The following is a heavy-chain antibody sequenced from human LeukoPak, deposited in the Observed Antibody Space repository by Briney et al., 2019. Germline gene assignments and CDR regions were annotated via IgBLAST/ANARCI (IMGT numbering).Heavy chain of an antibody. CDR2: IYYSGST. D-gene: IGHD3-9*01. CDR3: ASVERYFDWLYGAFDI. Sequence: SQTLSLTCTVSGGSISSGGYYWSWIRQHPGKGLEWIGYIYYSGSTYYNPSLKSRFTISVDTSKNQFSLKLSSVTAADTAVYYCASVERYFDWLYGAFDIWGQGTMVTVSS. J-gene: IGHJ3*02. V-gene: IGHV4-31*03. CDR1: GGSISSGGYY.